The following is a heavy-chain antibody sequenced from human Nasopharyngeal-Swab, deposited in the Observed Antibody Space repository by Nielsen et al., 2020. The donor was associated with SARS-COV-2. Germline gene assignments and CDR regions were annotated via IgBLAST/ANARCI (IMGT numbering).Heavy chain of an antibody. D-gene: IGHD1-26*01. CDR1: GYTLAELS. CDR3: ATGNTWSYWIDY. CDR2: FDPEDGET. Sequence: ASVKVSCKVSGYTLAELSMHWVRQAPVKGLEWMGGFDPEDGETVYAQKFQGRVTMTEDTSTDTAYMELSSLRSEDTAVYYCATGNTWSYWIDYWGQGTLVTVSS. V-gene: IGHV1-24*01. J-gene: IGHJ4*02.